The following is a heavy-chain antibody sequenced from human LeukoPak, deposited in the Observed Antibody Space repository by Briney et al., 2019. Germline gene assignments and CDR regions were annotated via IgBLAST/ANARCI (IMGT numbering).Heavy chain of an antibody. CDR2: ISSSSSYI. V-gene: IGHV3-21*01. D-gene: IGHD6-25*01. CDR1: GFTFSSYS. CDR3: ARGPAALVDY. Sequence: GGSLRLSCAASGFTFSSYSMNWVRQAPGKGLEWVSSISSSSSYIHYADSVKGRFTISRDNAKNSLYLQMNSLRAEDTAVYYCARGPAALVDYWGQGTLVTVSS. J-gene: IGHJ4*02.